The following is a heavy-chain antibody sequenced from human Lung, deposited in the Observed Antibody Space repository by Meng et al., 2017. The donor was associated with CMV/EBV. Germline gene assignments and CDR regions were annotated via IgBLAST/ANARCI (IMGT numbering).Heavy chain of an antibody. J-gene: IGHJ4*02. CDR2: IYNDGSRT. Sequence: GGSLRLSCAASGFTFTSYGMSWVRQAPGKGLEWVTLIYNDGSRTYYADSVKGRFTISRDNSKNTVSLQMNNLRVEDSAVYYCVNGAAGLVPWGQGTLVTVSS. CDR1: GFTFTSYG. D-gene: IGHD3/OR15-3a*01. CDR3: VNGAAGLVP. V-gene: IGHV3-23*03.